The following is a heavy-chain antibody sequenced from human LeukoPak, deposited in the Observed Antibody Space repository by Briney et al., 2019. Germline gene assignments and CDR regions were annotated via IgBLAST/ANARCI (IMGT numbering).Heavy chain of an antibody. CDR3: ARFRGRWLQSRDFDI. D-gene: IGHD5-24*01. J-gene: IGHJ3*02. V-gene: IGHV1-8*03. CDR1: GYTFTSYD. CDR2: MNPNSGNT. Sequence: VGSVKVSCKASGYTFTSYDINWGRQATGQELEWMGWMNPNSGNTGYAQKFQGRVTITRNTSIITAYMELSRLRCEATAVYYCARFRGRWLQSRDFDIWGQGTMVTVSS.